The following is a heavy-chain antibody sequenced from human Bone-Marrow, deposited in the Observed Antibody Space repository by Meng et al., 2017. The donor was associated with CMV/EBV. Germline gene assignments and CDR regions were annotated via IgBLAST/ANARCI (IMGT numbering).Heavy chain of an antibody. CDR3: ARDDAEGGMDV. Sequence: GESLKISCAASGFTVSSNEMSWVRQAPGKGLEWVSSISGGSTYYADSRKGRFTISRDNSKNTLHLQMNSLRAEDTAVYYCARDDAEGGMDVWGQGTTVTFSS. J-gene: IGHJ6*02. V-gene: IGHV3-38-3*01. CDR1: GFTVSSNE. CDR2: ISGGST.